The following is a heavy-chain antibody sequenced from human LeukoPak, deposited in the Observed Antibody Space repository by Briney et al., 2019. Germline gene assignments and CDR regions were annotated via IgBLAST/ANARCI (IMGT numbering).Heavy chain of an antibody. J-gene: IGHJ4*02. Sequence: GGSLRLSCAASGFTFSSYGMHWVRQAPGKGLEWVAVISYDGSNKYYADSVKGRFTISRDNSKNTLYLQMNSLRAEDTAVYYCAKEWKVLATPFDYWGQGTLVTVSS. D-gene: IGHD2-15*01. V-gene: IGHV3-30*18. CDR3: AKEWKVLATPFDY. CDR1: GFTFSSYG. CDR2: ISYDGSNK.